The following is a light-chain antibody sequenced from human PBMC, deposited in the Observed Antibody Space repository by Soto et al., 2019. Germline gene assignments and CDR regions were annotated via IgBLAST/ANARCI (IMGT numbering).Light chain of an antibody. J-gene: IGLJ2*01. CDR1: SSNIGSNT. CDR3: AAWDDSLNGVV. Sequence: QSVLTQPPSASGTPGQRVSISCSGSSSNIGSNTVNWYQQLPGTAPKLLIYSNNQRPPGVPDRFSGSKSGTSASLAISGLQSEDEAAYYCAAWDDSLNGVVFGGGTKVTVL. V-gene: IGLV1-44*01. CDR2: SNN.